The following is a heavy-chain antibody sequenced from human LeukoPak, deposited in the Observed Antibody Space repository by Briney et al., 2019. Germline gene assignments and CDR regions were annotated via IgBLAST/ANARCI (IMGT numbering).Heavy chain of an antibody. Sequence: SETLSLTCTVSGGSISSYYWSWIRQPPGKGLEWIGEINHSGSTNYNPSLKSRVTISVDTSKNQFSLKLSSVTAADTAVYYCARGDSSGYRTFDYWGQGTLVTVSS. V-gene: IGHV4-34*01. D-gene: IGHD3-22*01. J-gene: IGHJ4*02. CDR1: GGSISSYY. CDR3: ARGDSSGYRTFDY. CDR2: INHSGST.